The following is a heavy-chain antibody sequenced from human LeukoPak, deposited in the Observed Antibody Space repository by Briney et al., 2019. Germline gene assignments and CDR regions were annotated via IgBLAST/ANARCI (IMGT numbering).Heavy chain of an antibody. J-gene: IGHJ6*03. D-gene: IGHD1-26*01. CDR2: IYTSGST. V-gene: IGHV4-4*07. CDR1: GGSISSYY. Sequence: SETLSLTCTVSGGSISSYYWSWIRQPAGKGLEWIGRIYTSGSTNYNPSLKSRVTMSVDTSKNQFSLNLSSVTAADTAVHYCARTGGSFYFYYYMDVWGKGTTVTVSS. CDR3: ARTGGSFYFYYYMDV.